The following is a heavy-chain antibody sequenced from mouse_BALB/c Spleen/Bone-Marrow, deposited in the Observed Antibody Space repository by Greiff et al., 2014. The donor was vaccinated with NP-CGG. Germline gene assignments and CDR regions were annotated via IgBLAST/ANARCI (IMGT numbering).Heavy chain of an antibody. J-gene: IGHJ2*01. D-gene: IGHD4-1*01. CDR1: GYTFTDYN. CDR3: ARLGRDY. CDR2: IYPYNGGT. V-gene: IGHV1S29*02. Sequence: EVKVEESGPELVKPGASVKISCKASGYTFTDYNMHWVKQSHGKSLEWIGYIYPYNGGTGYNQKLKSKATLTVDNSSSTAYMELRSLTSEDSAVYYCARLGRDYWGQGTTLTVSS.